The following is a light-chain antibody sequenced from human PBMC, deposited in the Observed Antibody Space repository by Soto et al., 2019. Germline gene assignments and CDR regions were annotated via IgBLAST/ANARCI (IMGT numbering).Light chain of an antibody. V-gene: IGLV2-14*01. CDR2: EVS. CDR1: SSDIGGYNY. J-gene: IGLJ1*01. Sequence: QSVLTQPASVSGSPGQSITISCTGTSSDIGGYNYVSWYQQHPGKAPKLMISEVSNRPSGVSNRFSGSKSGNTASLTISGLRAEDEADYYCSSYTSSSTPYVFGTGTKVTVL. CDR3: SSYTSSSTPYV.